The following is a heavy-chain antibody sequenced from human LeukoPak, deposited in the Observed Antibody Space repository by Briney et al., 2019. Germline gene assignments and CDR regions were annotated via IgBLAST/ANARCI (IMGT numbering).Heavy chain of an antibody. J-gene: IGHJ3*02. CDR3: ARDWYCSGDNCYRGAFDI. CDR1: GYTFTGYY. D-gene: IGHD2-15*01. Sequence: ASVKVSCKASGYTFTGYYMHWVRQAPGQGLEWMGWINPNSGGTNYAQKFQGRVTMTRDTSISTAYMELSRLRSDDTAVYYCARDWYCSGDNCYRGAFDIWGQGTMVTVSS. V-gene: IGHV1-2*02. CDR2: INPNSGGT.